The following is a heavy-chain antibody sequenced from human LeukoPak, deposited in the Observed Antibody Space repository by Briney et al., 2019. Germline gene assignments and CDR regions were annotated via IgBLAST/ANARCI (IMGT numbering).Heavy chain of an antibody. V-gene: IGHV1-2*02. CDR1: GYTFTDYF. CDR3: ARRVSGYSYGAYYFDY. J-gene: IGHJ4*02. D-gene: IGHD5-18*01. Sequence: ASVKVSCKASGYTFTDYFMHWVRQAPGQGLEWMGWINPSSGGTNYAQKFQGRVTMTRDTSISTAYMELSRLRSDDTAVYYCARRVSGYSYGAYYFDYWGQGTLVTVSS. CDR2: INPSSGGT.